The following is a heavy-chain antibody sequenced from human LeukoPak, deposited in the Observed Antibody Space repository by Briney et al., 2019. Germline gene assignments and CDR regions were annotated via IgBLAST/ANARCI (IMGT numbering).Heavy chain of an antibody. D-gene: IGHD5-18*01. CDR2: IIPIFGTA. CDR1: GGTFSSYA. V-gene: IGHV1-69*13. Sequence: GASVKVSCKASGGTFSSYAISWVRQAPGQGLEWMGGIIPIFGTANYAQKFQGRVTITADESTSTAYMELSSLRSEDTAVYYCAREKVTERGYSYGRDAFDIWGQGTMVTVSS. J-gene: IGHJ3*02. CDR3: AREKVTERGYSYGRDAFDI.